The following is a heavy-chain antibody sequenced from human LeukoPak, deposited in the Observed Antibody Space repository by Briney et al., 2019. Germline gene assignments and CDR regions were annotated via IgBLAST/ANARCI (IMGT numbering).Heavy chain of an antibody. Sequence: PSQTLSLTCTLSGGSITTYYWSWIRQPPGKGLEWIGYIHYRGTTNYNPSLKSQVTISVDTSKNQFSLNMRSVTASDTAVYYCARLNYYFYGTDVWGQETSVTVSS. J-gene: IGHJ6*02. CDR2: IHYRGTT. CDR1: GGSITTYY. V-gene: IGHV4-59*08. CDR3: ARLNYYFYGTDV.